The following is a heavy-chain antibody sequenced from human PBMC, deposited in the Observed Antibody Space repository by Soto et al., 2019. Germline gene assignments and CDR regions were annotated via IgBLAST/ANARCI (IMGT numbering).Heavy chain of an antibody. J-gene: IGHJ4*02. CDR2: ISDDGSQK. CDR1: GFTFRTYG. CDR3: AKEAPGGWHFFDT. D-gene: IGHD6-19*01. V-gene: IGHV3-30*18. Sequence: GGSLRLSCASSGFTFRTYGMHWVRQAPGKGLEWVAFISDDGSQKYYGDSVKGRFTISRDNSKNTLSLRMISLRTEDTSVYYCAKEAPGGWHFFDTWGQGTLVTVS.